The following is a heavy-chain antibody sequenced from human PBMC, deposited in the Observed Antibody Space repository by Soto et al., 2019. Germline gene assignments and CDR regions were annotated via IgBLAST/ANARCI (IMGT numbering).Heavy chain of an antibody. D-gene: IGHD3-9*01. V-gene: IGHV4-39*01. CDR3: ARPYYDILTGYSP. CDR2: IYYSGST. CDR1: GGSISSSSYY. J-gene: IGHJ5*02. Sequence: GPVGSSETLSLTCTVSGGSISSSSYYWGWIRQPPGKGLEWIGSIYYSGSTYYNPSLKSRVTISVDTSKNQFSLKLSSVTAADTAVYYCARPYYDILTGYSPWGQGTLVTVSS.